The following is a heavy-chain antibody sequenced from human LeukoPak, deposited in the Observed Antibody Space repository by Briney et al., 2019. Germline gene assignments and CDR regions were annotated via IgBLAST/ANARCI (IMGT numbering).Heavy chain of an antibody. CDR1: GYSFTSYW. CDR3: AAAALVVTATPAAFDI. CDR2: IYPGDSDT. Sequence: GESLKISCKGSGYSFTSYWIGWVRQMPGKGLEWMGIIYPGDSDTRYSPSFQGQVTISADKSISTAYLQWSSLKASDTAMYYCAAAALVVTATPAAFDIWGQGTMVTVSS. J-gene: IGHJ3*02. V-gene: IGHV5-51*01. D-gene: IGHD2-21*02.